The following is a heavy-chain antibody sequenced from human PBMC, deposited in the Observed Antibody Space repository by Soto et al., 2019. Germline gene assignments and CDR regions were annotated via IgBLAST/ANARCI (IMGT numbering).Heavy chain of an antibody. CDR1: GGSISSGNW. V-gene: IGHV4-4*02. Sequence: SETLSLTCAVSGGSISSGNWWSWIRQSPGKGPEWIGEVFHSGRTNYNPSLKSRVTISMNKSTNQFSLMLTYVTAADTAVYYCETDLLITPRWGQGTQVTVSS. D-gene: IGHD3-16*01. J-gene: IGHJ4*01. CDR3: ETDLLITPR. CDR2: VFHSGRT.